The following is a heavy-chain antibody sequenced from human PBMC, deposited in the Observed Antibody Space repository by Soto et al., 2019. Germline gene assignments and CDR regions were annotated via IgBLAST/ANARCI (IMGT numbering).Heavy chain of an antibody. CDR3: ARDLSTGSSYSPSGVFDY. CDR2: IYYSGST. V-gene: IGHV4-31*03. D-gene: IGHD3-10*01. J-gene: IGHJ4*02. Sequence: QVQLQESGPGLVKPSQTLSLTCTVSGGSISSGGYYWSWIRQHPGKGLEWIGYIYYSGSTYYNPSLKSCVTISVNTSKKQFSLKLSSVTAADTAVYYCARDLSTGSSYSPSGVFDYWGQGTLVTVSS. CDR1: GGSISSGGYY.